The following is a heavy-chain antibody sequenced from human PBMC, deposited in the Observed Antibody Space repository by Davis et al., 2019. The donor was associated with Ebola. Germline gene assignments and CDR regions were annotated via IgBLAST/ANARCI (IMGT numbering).Heavy chain of an antibody. CDR1: GYTFTNYG. CDR3: ARECGSSSTCQGFDY. V-gene: IGHV1-18*01. CDR2: ISGYNANT. D-gene: IGHD2-2*01. J-gene: IGHJ4*02. Sequence: ASVKVSCKASGYTFTNYGVSWVRQAPGQGLEWMGWISGYNANTNYAQKFQGRVTMTTDTSTSTAYMELSSLRSDDTAVYYCARECGSSSTCQGFDYWGQGTLVTVSS.